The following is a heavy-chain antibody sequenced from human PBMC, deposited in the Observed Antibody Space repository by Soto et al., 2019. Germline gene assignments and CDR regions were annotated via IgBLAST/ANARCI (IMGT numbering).Heavy chain of an antibody. CDR1: GYTLTNYG. V-gene: IGHV1-18*04. Sequence: QAQLVQSGAEVKKSGASVRVSCKASGYTLTNYGVTWVRQAPGQGLEWLGRVTPYKADTNSAQKLQGRITMATDTPTTTAYPELRSLTSDDTAVYFCATDGPSNSGNLYACDIWGQGTMVTVSA. CDR3: ATDGPSNSGNLYACDI. J-gene: IGHJ3*02. CDR2: VTPYKADT. D-gene: IGHD5-12*01.